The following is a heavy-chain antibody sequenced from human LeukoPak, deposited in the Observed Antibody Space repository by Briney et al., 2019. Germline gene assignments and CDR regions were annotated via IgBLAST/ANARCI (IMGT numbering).Heavy chain of an antibody. D-gene: IGHD2-2*01. J-gene: IGHJ5*02. V-gene: IGHV1-69*13. Sequence: SVKVSCKASGGTFSSYAISWVRQAPGQGLEWMGGIIPIFGTANYAQKFQGRVTITADESTSTAYMELSSLRSEDTAVYYCTGRYCSSTSCQGWFDPWGREPWSPSPQ. CDR1: GGTFSSYA. CDR2: IIPIFGTA. CDR3: TGRYCSSTSCQGWFDP.